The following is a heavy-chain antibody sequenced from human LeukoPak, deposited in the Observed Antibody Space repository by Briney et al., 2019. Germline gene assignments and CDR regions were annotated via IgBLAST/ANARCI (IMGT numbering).Heavy chain of an antibody. CDR1: GFTFSSYA. D-gene: IGHD3-22*01. V-gene: IGHV3-23*01. CDR2: ISGSGGST. J-gene: IGHJ4*02. Sequence: GGSLRLSCAASGFTFSSYAMSWVRQAPGKGLEWVSAISGSGGSTSYAQKFQGRVTMTRDMSTSTVYMELSSLRSEDTAVYYCARDFDYDSSGKNDYWGQGTLVTVSS. CDR3: ARDFDYDSSGKNDY.